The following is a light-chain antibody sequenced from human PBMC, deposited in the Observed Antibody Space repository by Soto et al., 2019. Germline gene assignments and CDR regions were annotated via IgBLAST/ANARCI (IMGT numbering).Light chain of an antibody. CDR2: EVT. J-gene: IGLJ1*01. Sequence: QSVLTQPASVSGSPGQSITISCTGTSGDIGSYNRVSWYQQHPGKAPKLIIYEVTDRPSGFSNRFSGYKSGNTASLTISGLQAEDEDEYYCSSYTNINTRACVFGTGTKLTVL. CDR1: SGDIGSYNR. V-gene: IGLV2-14*01. CDR3: SSYTNINTRACV.